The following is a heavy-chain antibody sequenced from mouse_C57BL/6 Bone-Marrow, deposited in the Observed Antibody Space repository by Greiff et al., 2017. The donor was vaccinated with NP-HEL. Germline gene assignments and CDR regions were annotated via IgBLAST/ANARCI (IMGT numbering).Heavy chain of an antibody. V-gene: IGHV1-54*01. CDR2: INPGSGGT. D-gene: IGHD2-3*01. CDR3: ARLDGYCVLDY. CDR1: GYDFTDYY. Sequence: QVQLQQSGAELVRPGTSVKVSCKASGYDFTDYYMEWVKQRPGQGLEWIGVINPGSGGTNYNEKFKGKATLTADKSSSTAYMQLSSLTSEDTAVYYCARLDGYCVLDYWGQGTTLTVSS. J-gene: IGHJ2*01.